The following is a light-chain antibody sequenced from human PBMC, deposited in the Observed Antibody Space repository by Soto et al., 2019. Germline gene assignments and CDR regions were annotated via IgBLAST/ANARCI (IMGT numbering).Light chain of an antibody. CDR2: GVT. CDR1: SNDVGRYNF. J-gene: IGLJ3*02. Sequence: QSALTQPASVSGSPGQSITISCTGTSNDVGRYNFVSWYQQHPGTAPKPMIFGVTNRPSGISDRFSGSKSGNTASLTISGLQAEDEAAYYCSSYTTVGAWVFGGGTKLTVL. V-gene: IGLV2-14*01. CDR3: SSYTTVGAWV.